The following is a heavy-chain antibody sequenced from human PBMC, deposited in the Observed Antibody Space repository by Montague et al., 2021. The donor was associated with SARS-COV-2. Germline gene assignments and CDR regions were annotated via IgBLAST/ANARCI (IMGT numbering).Heavy chain of an antibody. CDR3: AGELGYESRGYYAYFDY. Sequence: SETLSLTCTVSGGSTSRYYWSWIRQPPGKGLEWIGYIDYSGSTKYNPSLKSRVTISVDTSKNQFFLKLNSGTAADTAVYYCAGELGYESRGYYAYFDYWGQGTLVTVSS. CDR1: GGSTSRYY. V-gene: IGHV4-59*13. J-gene: IGHJ4*02. D-gene: IGHD3-22*01. CDR2: IDYSGST.